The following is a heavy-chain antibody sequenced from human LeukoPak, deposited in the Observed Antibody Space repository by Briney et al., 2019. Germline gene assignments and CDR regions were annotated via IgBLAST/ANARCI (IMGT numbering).Heavy chain of an antibody. D-gene: IGHD3-22*01. V-gene: IGHV1-69*13. J-gene: IGHJ4*02. CDR3: ASYSSGYSLDY. Sequence: AASVKVSCKASGGTFSSYAISWVRQAPGQGLEWMGGIIPIFGTANYAQKFQGRVTITADESTSTAYMELSSLRSEDTAVYYCASYSSGYSLDYWGQGTLVTVSS. CDR1: GGTFSSYA. CDR2: IIPIFGTA.